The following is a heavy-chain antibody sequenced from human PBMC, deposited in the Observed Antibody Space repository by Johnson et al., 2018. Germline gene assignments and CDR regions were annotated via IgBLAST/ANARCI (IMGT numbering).Heavy chain of an antibody. J-gene: IGHJ4*02. V-gene: IGHV5-51*03. D-gene: IGHD3-22*01. CDR1: GYRFAAYW. Sequence: QLVESGAEVKEPGESLKISCEGSGYRFAAYWIGWVRQKPGKGLEWMGFIYPGDSDTRYSPSFQGQVTISADKSISTAYLQWRNLKVSDTAIYYCARVSGYDSDGYYYGYFDYWGQGTLVTVSS. CDR3: ARVSGYDSDGYYYGYFDY. CDR2: IYPGDSDT.